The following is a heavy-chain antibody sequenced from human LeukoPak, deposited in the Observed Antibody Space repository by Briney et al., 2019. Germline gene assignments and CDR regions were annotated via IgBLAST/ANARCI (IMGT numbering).Heavy chain of an antibody. CDR2: INPSGGST. CDR3: ARVGGHYYDSSGLSDAFDI. Sequence: SVKVSCKASGYTFTSYGISWVRQAPGQGLEWMGIINPSGGSTSYAQKFQGRVTMTRDTSTSTVYMELSSLRSEDTAVYYCARVGGHYYDSSGLSDAFDIWGQGTMVTVSS. J-gene: IGHJ3*02. V-gene: IGHV1-46*01. CDR1: GYTFTSYG. D-gene: IGHD3-22*01.